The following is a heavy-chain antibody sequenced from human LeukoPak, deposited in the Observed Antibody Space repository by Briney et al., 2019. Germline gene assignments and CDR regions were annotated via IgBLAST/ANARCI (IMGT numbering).Heavy chain of an antibody. V-gene: IGHV1-46*01. CDR3: ARGTAVTIYFDY. CDR2: INPSGGIT. Sequence: ASVKVSCKASGYTFSSYYLHWVRQAPGQGLEWVGMINPSGGITTYAQKFQGRVTMTRDTSTSTVYVELSSLRSEDTAVYYCARGTAVTIYFDYWGQGTLVTVSS. CDR1: GYTFSSYY. J-gene: IGHJ4*02. D-gene: IGHD4-17*01.